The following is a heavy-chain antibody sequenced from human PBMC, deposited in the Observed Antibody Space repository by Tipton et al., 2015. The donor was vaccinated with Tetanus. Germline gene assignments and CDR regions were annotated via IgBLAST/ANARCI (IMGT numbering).Heavy chain of an antibody. V-gene: IGHV4-39*01. D-gene: IGHD6-19*01. Sequence: TLSLTCTVSGDSISRSSDYWGWIRRPPGKGLEWIGIIFSSGGTYSNPSLKSRLTIAVDTSKNQFSLRVTSVTAADTAVYYCARLKTGNTGSSWYLVGGPFDYWGQGTLVTVSS. CDR1: GDSISRSSDY. CDR3: ARLKTGNTGSSWYLVGGPFDY. CDR2: IFSSGGT. J-gene: IGHJ4*02.